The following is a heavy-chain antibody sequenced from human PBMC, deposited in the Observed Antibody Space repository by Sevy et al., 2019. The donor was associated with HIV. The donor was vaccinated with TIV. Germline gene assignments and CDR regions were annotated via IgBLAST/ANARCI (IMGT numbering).Heavy chain of an antibody. CDR3: ARPRANYVDHYFFYAMDV. V-gene: IGHV3-30-3*01. J-gene: IGHJ6*02. D-gene: IGHD4-17*01. CDR2: ISYDGSDT. Sequence: GGSLRLSCAASGFAFSNYYAMHWVRQAPGKGLEWVALISYDGSDTYYADSVKGRFTVSRDNFKNTLYLQINSLTTEDTAVYYCARPRANYVDHYFFYAMDVWGQWTTVTDSS. CDR1: GFAFSNYYA.